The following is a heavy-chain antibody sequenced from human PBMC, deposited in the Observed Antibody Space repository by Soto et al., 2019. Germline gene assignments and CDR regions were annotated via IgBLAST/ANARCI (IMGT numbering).Heavy chain of an antibody. D-gene: IGHD5-12*01. Sequence: GGSLRLSCAASGFTFSNAWMSWVRQAPGKGLEWAGRIKSKTDGGTTDYVAPVKGRFTISRDDSKNTLYLQMNSLKTEDTAVYYCTTQHVATTPFDYWGQGTLVTVSS. CDR2: IKSKTDGGTT. CDR3: TTQHVATTPFDY. J-gene: IGHJ4*02. V-gene: IGHV3-15*01. CDR1: GFTFSNAW.